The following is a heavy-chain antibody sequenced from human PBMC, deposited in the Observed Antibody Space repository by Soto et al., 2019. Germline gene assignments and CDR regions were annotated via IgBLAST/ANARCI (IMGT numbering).Heavy chain of an antibody. V-gene: IGHV1-69*01. D-gene: IGHD3-10*01. CDR3: ARDRSYGSGSYYDAFDI. Sequence: QVQLVQSGAEVKKPGSSVKVSCKASGGTFSSYAISWVRQAPGQGLEWMGGIIPIFGTANYAQKFQGRVTITADESTSTAYMELSSPRSEDTAVYYCARDRSYGSGSYYDAFDIWGQGTMVTVSS. CDR2: IIPIFGTA. CDR1: GGTFSSYA. J-gene: IGHJ3*02.